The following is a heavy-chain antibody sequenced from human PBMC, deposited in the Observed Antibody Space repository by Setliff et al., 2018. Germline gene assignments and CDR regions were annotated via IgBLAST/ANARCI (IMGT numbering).Heavy chain of an antibody. V-gene: IGHV7-4-1*02. CDR2: INTNTGNP. CDR1: GYTFTSYA. D-gene: IGHD3-22*01. Sequence: SVKVSCKASGYTFTSYAMNWVRQAPGQGLEWMGWINTNTGNPTYAQGFTGRFVFSLDTSVSTAYLQTSSLKAEDTAVYYCARGGYYDSSGPGYYFDYWGQGTLVTVSS. J-gene: IGHJ4*02. CDR3: ARGGYYDSSGPGYYFDY.